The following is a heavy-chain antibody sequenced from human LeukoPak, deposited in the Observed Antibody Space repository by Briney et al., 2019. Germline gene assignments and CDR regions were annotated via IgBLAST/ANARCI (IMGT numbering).Heavy chain of an antibody. J-gene: IGHJ4*02. CDR3: ATDLSDY. CDR1: GFTFSSYA. V-gene: IGHV3-30*04. Sequence: GGSLRLSCAASGFTFSSYAMHWVRQAPGKGLEWVAVISYDGSNKYYADSVKGRFTISRDNSKNTLYLQMNSLRAEDTAVYYCATDLSDYWGQGTLVTVSS. CDR2: ISYDGSNK.